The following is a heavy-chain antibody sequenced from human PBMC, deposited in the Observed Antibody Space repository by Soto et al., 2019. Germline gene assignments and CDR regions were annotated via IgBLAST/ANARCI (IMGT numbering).Heavy chain of an antibody. CDR1: GGTFSSYV. V-gene: IGHV1-69*06. D-gene: IGHD6-6*01. CDR2: IIPTFGTT. CDR3: ASHSTQVVHLVHPPYYYYGLDV. Sequence: SVKVSCKASGGTFSSYVISWVRQAPGQGLEWMGGIIPTFGTTKYAQDFQGRVTITADKSTSTAYMELSSLRCEDTAVDYCASHSTQVVHLVHPPYYYYGLDVWGQGTTVTVSS. J-gene: IGHJ6*02.